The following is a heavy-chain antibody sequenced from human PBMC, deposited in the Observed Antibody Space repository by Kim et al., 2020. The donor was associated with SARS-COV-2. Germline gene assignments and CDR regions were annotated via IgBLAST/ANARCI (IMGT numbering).Heavy chain of an antibody. V-gene: IGHV4-30-2*01. J-gene: IGHJ3*02. Sequence: SETLSLTCAVSGGSISSGGYSWSWIRQPPGKGLEWIGYIYYSGSTYYNPSLKRRVTISVDRSKNQFSLKLSSVTAADTAVYYCARIPTTLMVRGLDAFD. CDR3: ARIPTTLMVRGLDAFD. CDR1: GGSISSGGYS. CDR2: IYYSGST. D-gene: IGHD3-10*01.